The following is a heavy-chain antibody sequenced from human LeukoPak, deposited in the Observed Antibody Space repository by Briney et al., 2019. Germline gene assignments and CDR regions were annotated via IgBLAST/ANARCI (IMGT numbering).Heavy chain of an antibody. V-gene: IGHV3-7*01. CDR3: ARLKDAVTIFDC. CDR2: IKEDGSDK. D-gene: IGHD4-17*01. Sequence: AGGSLRLSCIASGFTFSNYWMSWGRQAPGKGLEWVASIKEDGSDKYYVDSVKGRFTISRDNTKNSLFVQMSSLRAEDTAVYYCARLKDAVTIFDCWGQGILVTVSS. J-gene: IGHJ5*01. CDR1: GFTFSNYW.